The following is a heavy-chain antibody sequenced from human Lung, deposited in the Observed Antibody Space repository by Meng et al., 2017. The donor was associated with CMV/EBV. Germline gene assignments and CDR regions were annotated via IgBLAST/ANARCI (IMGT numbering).Heavy chain of an antibody. CDR2: VNSNNDAT. CDR3: VRSSGWSRFDY. D-gene: IGHD6-19*01. V-gene: IGHV1-2*02. CDR1: GFTFSDHY. J-gene: IGHJ4*02. Sequence: QGQLGASGGEMKKPGASVTGSCTTSGFTFSDHYIPWVRQAPGQGLEWMGWVNSNNDATKYARKFQGRVSMTRDTSSSTAHMELRRLMSDDTAVYYCVRSSGWSRFDYWGQGTLVTVSS.